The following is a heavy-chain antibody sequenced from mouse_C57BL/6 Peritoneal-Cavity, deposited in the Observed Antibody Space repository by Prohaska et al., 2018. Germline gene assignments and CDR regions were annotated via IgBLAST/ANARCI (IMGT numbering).Heavy chain of an antibody. CDR1: GFSLSTFGMG. V-gene: IGHV8-8*01. Sequence: QVTLKESGPGILQPSQTLSLTCSFSGFSLSTFGMGVGWIRQPSGKGLEWLAHIWWDDDKYYNPALKSRLTISKDTSKNQVFLKIANVDTADTATYYCARIAFYHYGSSYWYFDVWGTGTTDTVSS. CDR2: IWWDDDK. J-gene: IGHJ1*03. D-gene: IGHD1-1*01. CDR3: ARIAFYHYGSSYWYFDV.